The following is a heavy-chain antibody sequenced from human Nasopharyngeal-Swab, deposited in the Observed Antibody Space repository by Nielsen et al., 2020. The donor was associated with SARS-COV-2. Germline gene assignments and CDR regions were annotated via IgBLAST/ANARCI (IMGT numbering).Heavy chain of an antibody. Sequence: GGSLRLSCAASGFTFSSYAMHWVRQAPGKGLEWVAVISYDGSNKYYADSVKGRFTISRDNSKNTLYLQMNSLRAEDTAVYYCARDPDVDIVATVAFDIWGQGTMVTVSS. J-gene: IGHJ3*02. CDR3: ARDPDVDIVATVAFDI. CDR1: GFTFSSYA. CDR2: ISYDGSNK. D-gene: IGHD5-12*01. V-gene: IGHV3-30-3*01.